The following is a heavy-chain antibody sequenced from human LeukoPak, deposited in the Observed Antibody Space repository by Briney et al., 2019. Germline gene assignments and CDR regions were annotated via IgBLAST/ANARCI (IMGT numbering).Heavy chain of an antibody. CDR2: ISWNSGSI. V-gene: IGHV3-9*01. CDR1: GFTFSSYA. J-gene: IGHJ4*02. D-gene: IGHD3-9*01. Sequence: LRLSCAASGFTFSSYAMHWVRQAPGKGLEWVSGISWNSGSIGYADSVKGRFTISRDNAKNSLYLQMNSLRAEDTAVYYCAKADYDILTGYYILDYWGQGTLVTVSS. CDR3: AKADYDILTGYYILDY.